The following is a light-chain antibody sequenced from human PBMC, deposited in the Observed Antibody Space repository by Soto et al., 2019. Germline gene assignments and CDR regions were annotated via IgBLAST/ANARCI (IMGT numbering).Light chain of an antibody. CDR2: DVN. Sequence: QSVLTQPASVSGSPGQSITISCTGTSCDVGGYNYVSWYQQHPGKAPKLMIYDVNNRPSGVSNRFSGSKSGSTASLTISGLQAEDEADYYCSSYTNSIYVFGTGTKVTVL. J-gene: IGLJ1*01. V-gene: IGLV2-14*01. CDR3: SSYTNSIYV. CDR1: SCDVGGYNY.